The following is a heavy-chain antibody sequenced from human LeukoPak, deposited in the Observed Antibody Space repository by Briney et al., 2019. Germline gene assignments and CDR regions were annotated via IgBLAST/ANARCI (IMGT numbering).Heavy chain of an antibody. Sequence: PSETLSLTCTVSGGSISSSSYYWGWIRQPPGKGLEWIGSIYYSGSTYYNPSLKSRVTISVDTSKNQFSLKLSSVTAADTAVYYCARHSTTMIVVVSFDYWGQGTLVTVSS. D-gene: IGHD3-22*01. CDR2: IYYSGST. CDR3: ARHSTTMIVVVSFDY. CDR1: GGSISSSSYY. V-gene: IGHV4-39*01. J-gene: IGHJ4*02.